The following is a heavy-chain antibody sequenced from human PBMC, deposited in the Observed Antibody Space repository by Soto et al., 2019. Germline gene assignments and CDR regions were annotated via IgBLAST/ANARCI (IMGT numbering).Heavy chain of an antibody. CDR3: ARVADGAAAVYFGMDV. Sequence: QVQLVQSGAEVKKPGSSVKVSCKASGGTFSSYAISWVRQAPGQGLEWMGGIIPIFGTANYAQKFQGRVTITADESTSTADMELSSLRSEDTAVYYCARVADGAAAVYFGMDVWGQGTTVTVSS. CDR2: IIPIFGTA. CDR1: GGTFSSYA. J-gene: IGHJ6*02. V-gene: IGHV1-69*01. D-gene: IGHD6-13*01.